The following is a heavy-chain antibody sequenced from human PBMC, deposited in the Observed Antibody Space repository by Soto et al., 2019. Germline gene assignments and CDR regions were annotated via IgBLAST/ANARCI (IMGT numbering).Heavy chain of an antibody. Sequence: EVQLVESGGGLVQPGGSLRLSCAASGFTFTNYAMHWVRQAPGKGLECVAVISGNGDTKYYANSVKDRFTISRDNSKNTLDVKMGSLRADDMAVYYCARAWSADVWGQGTTVAVS. D-gene: IGHD1-1*01. CDR2: ISGNGDTK. J-gene: IGHJ6*02. CDR3: ARAWSADV. CDR1: GFTFTNYA. V-gene: IGHV3-64*01.